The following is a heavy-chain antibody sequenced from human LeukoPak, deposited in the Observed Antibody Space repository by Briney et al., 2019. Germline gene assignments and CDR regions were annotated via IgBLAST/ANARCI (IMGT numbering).Heavy chain of an antibody. Sequence: GRSLRLSCAASGFTFDDYAMHWVRQTPGKGLEWVSGISWNSGSIGYADSVKGRFTISRDNAKNSLYLQMNSLRAEDMALYYCAKEADYYDSSGTLDYWGQGTLVTVSS. J-gene: IGHJ4*02. CDR3: AKEADYYDSSGTLDY. CDR1: GFTFDDYA. D-gene: IGHD3-22*01. CDR2: ISWNSGSI. V-gene: IGHV3-9*03.